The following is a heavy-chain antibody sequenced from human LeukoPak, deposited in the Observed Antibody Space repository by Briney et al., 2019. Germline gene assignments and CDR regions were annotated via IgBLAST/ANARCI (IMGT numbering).Heavy chain of an antibody. CDR2: IYYSGST. Sequence: SETLSLTCTVSGGSISSGGYYWNWIRQHPGKGLEWIGYIYYSGSTYYNPSLKSRITISVGTSKNQFSLKLSSVTAADTAVYYCARDGGYGSGSYYLHYWGQGTLVTVSS. CDR3: ARDGGYGSGSYYLHY. J-gene: IGHJ4*02. D-gene: IGHD3-10*01. V-gene: IGHV4-31*03. CDR1: GGSISSGGYY.